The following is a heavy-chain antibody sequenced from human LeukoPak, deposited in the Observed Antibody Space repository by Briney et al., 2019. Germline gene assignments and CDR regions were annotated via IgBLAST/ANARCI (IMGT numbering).Heavy chain of an antibody. D-gene: IGHD6-13*01. CDR2: IKSKTDGGTT. J-gene: IGHJ4*02. CDR3: TRSSGWYEKYYFDY. CDR1: GFTVSSNY. V-gene: IGHV3-15*01. Sequence: PGGSLRLSCAASGFTVSSNYMSWVRQAPGKGLEWVGRIKSKTDGGTTDYAAPVKGRFTISRDDSKNTLYLQMNSLKTEDTAVYYCTRSSGWYEKYYFDYWGQGTLVTVSS.